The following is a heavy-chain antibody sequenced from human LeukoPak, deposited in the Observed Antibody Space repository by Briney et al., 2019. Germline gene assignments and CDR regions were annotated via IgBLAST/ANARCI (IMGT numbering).Heavy chain of an antibody. D-gene: IGHD5-18*01. CDR3: VRFGYSYAWDY. CDR2: IWYDGSNK. CDR1: GFTFSSYG. J-gene: IGHJ4*02. Sequence: GGSLRLSCAASGFTFSSYGMHWVRQAPGKGLEWVAIIWYDGSNKYHADSVKGRFTISRDNSKNPLYLQMNSLTAEDTAVYTCVRFGYSYAWDYWGQGTLVTVSS. V-gene: IGHV3-33*03.